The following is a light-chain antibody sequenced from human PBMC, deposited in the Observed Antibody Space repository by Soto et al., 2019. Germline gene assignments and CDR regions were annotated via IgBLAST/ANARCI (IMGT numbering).Light chain of an antibody. Sequence: EIVLTQSPATLSLSPGERATLSCRASQSVSSYLAWYQQKPGQAPRLLIYDASNRATGIPARFSGSGSGTDFTITINSLEPEDFAVYYCQQRSNWLTFGGGTKVEIK. CDR2: DAS. V-gene: IGKV3-11*01. J-gene: IGKJ4*01. CDR1: QSVSSY. CDR3: QQRSNWLT.